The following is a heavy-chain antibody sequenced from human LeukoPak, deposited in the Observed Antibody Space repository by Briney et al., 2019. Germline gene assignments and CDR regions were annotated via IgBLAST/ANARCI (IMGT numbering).Heavy chain of an antibody. V-gene: IGHV3-23*01. CDR1: GFTFSSYA. D-gene: IGHD5-24*01. J-gene: IGHJ4*02. Sequence: GGYLRLYCAASGFTFSSYAMSWVRQAPGKGLKWVSAISGSGGSTYYADSVKGRFTISRDNSKNTLYLQMNSLRAEDTAVYYFAKVPPRWLQLVEDPYWGQGTLVTVSS. CDR2: ISGSGGST. CDR3: AKVPPRWLQLVEDPY.